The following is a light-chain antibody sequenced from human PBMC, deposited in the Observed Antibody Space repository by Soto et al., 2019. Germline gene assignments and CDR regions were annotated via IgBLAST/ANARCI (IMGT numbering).Light chain of an antibody. CDR1: SSDVGGYDY. CDR2: DVN. Sequence: QSALTQPASVSGSPGQSITISCTGNSSDVGGYDYVSWYQQHPGKAPKLMIYDVNNRPSGVSNRFSGSKSGNTASLTISGLQAEDEADYYCNSYTSSGTLVFGGGTKLTVL. CDR3: NSYTSSGTLV. V-gene: IGLV2-14*01. J-gene: IGLJ2*01.